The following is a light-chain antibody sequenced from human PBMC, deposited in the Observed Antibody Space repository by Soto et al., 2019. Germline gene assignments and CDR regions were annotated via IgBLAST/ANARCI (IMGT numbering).Light chain of an antibody. CDR2: EVT. CDR1: SSDVGDYNY. CDR3: SSYRATNTYV. Sequence: QSALTQPASVSGSPGQSITISCTGTSSDVGDYNYVSWYQQHPGKAPKLMIYEVTNRPSGVSNRFSGSKSGNTASLTISGLQAEDEADYYCSSYRATNTYVFGTGTNVTVL. V-gene: IGLV2-14*01. J-gene: IGLJ1*01.